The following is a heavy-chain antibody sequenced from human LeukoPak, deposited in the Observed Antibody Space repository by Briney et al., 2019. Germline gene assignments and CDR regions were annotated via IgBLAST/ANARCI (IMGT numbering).Heavy chain of an antibody. J-gene: IGHJ4*02. V-gene: IGHV3-23*01. Sequence: GGSLRLSCAVSGISFDNYAMNWVRQAPGKGLEWVSAITGSGGTTSYTDSVKGRFTISRDNSKNTLYLQMNNVRVEDTAVYYCANDTGDIWFFYVDSWGQGTLVTVSS. CDR2: ITGSGGTT. CDR3: ANDTGDIWFFYVDS. CDR1: GISFDNYA. D-gene: IGHD2-21*02.